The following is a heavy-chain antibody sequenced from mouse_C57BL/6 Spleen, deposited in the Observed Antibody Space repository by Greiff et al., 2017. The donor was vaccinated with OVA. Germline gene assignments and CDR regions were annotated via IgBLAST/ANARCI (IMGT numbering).Heavy chain of an antibody. Sequence: QVQLQQSGAELVRPGASVKLSCKASGYTFTDYYINWVKQRPGQGLEWIARIYPGSGNTYYNEKFKGKATLTAEKSSSTAYMQLSSLTSEDSAVYFCARSDDSNYFFAYWGQGTLVTVSA. CDR1: GYTFTDYY. V-gene: IGHV1-76*01. CDR3: ARSDDSNYFFAY. J-gene: IGHJ3*01. D-gene: IGHD2-5*01. CDR2: IYPGSGNT.